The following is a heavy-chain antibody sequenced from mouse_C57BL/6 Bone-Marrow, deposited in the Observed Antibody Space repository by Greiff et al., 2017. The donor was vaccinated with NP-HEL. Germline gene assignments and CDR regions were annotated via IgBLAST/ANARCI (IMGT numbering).Heavy chain of an antibody. CDR2: IDPSDSYT. D-gene: IGHD2-3*01. CDR3: ARRDGYFFDY. J-gene: IGHJ2*01. V-gene: IGHV1-50*01. CDR1: GYTFTSYW. Sequence: QVQLQQPGAELVKPGASVKLSCKASGYTFTSYWMQWVKQRPGQGLEWIGEIDPSDSYTNYNQKFKDKATLTVDKSSSTAYMQLSSLTSEDSAVYYCARRDGYFFDYWGQGTTLTVSS.